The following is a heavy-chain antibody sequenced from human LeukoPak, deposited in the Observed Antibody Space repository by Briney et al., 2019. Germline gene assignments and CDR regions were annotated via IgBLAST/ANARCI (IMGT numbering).Heavy chain of an antibody. V-gene: IGHV1-2*02. Sequence: ASVKVSCKASGYTFTAYYIHWVRLAPGQGLEWMGWINLKSGETKYVQNLQGRVSLTRDSSINTASMELSGLRSDDTAVYFCARGIKFYDYWTYFDYWGQGTPVTVSS. CDR1: GYTFTAYY. CDR2: INLKSGET. D-gene: IGHD3-3*01. J-gene: IGHJ4*02. CDR3: ARGIKFYDYWTYFDY.